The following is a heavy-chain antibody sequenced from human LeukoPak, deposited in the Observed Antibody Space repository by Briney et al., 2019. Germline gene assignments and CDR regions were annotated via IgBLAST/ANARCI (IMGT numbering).Heavy chain of an antibody. CDR1: GGSISSSSYY. CDR3: ARGFTMVRGVIIRPPRWFDP. Sequence: SETLSLTCTVSGGSISSSSYYWGWIRQPPGKGLEWIGSIYYSGSTYYNPSLKSRATISVDTSKNQFSLKLSSVTAANTAVYYCARGFTMVRGVIIRPPRWFDPWGQGTLVTVSS. D-gene: IGHD3-10*01. V-gene: IGHV4-39*01. CDR2: IYYSGST. J-gene: IGHJ5*02.